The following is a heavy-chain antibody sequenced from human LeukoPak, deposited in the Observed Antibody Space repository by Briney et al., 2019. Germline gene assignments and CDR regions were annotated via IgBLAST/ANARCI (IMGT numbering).Heavy chain of an antibody. CDR2: ISASGGST. CDR3: AKFSLNYDFWSGYRWFDP. V-gene: IGHV3-23*01. CDR1: GFTFSSSA. J-gene: IGHJ5*02. Sequence: GGSLRLSCAASGFTFSSSAMSWVRQVPGKGLEWVSGISASGGSTYYADSVKGRFTISRDNSKNTLYLQMNSLRAEDTAVYYCAKFSLNYDFWSGYRWFDPWGQGTLVTVSS. D-gene: IGHD3-3*01.